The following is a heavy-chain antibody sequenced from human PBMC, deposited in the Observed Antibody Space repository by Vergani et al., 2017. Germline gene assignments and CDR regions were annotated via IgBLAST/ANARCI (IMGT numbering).Heavy chain of an antibody. Sequence: QVQLQESGPGLVKPSETLSHTCAVSGYSISSGYYWGWIRQPPGKGLEWIGSIYHSGSTYYNPSLKSRVTISVDTSKNQFSLKLSSVTAADTAVYYCARGRASGGWFDPWGQGTLVTVSS. CDR2: IYHSGST. J-gene: IGHJ5*02. V-gene: IGHV4-38-2*01. CDR1: GYSISSGYY. D-gene: IGHD2-8*02. CDR3: ARGRASGGWFDP.